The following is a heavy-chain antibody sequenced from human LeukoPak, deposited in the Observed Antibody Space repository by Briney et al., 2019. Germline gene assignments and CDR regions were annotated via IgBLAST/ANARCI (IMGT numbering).Heavy chain of an antibody. CDR1: GLTFSSYN. V-gene: IGHV3-21*01. CDR2: ISSSSSYI. J-gene: IGHJ4*02. D-gene: IGHD6-19*01. CDR3: ARDTSSGLDY. Sequence: GGSLRLPCAASGLTFSSYNMNWVRQAPGKGLEWVSSISSSSSYIYYADSMKGRFTISRDNAKNSLYLQMHSLRVEDTAVYYCARDTSSGLDYWGQGTLVTVSS.